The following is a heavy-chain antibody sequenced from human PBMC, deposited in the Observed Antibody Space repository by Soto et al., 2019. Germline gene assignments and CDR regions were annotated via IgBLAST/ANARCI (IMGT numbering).Heavy chain of an antibody. V-gene: IGHV1-8*02. J-gene: IGHJ5*01. CDR3: GRGPPNWGFDS. CDR2: MSPNSANT. Sequence: ASVKVSCKASGYTFTGYYMHWVRQAPGQGLEWMGWMSPNSANTGYAQKFQGRVTMTRSTAISTAYMELSSLRSEDTAVYYCGRGPPNWGFDSWGQGTLVTVSS. CDR1: GYTFTGYY. D-gene: IGHD7-27*01.